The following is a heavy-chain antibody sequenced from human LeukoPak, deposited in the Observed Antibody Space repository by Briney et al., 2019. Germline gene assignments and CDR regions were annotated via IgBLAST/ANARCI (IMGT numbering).Heavy chain of an antibody. J-gene: IGHJ3*02. D-gene: IGHD3-16*01. CDR2: IYYSGST. CDR3: ASYIITHAFDI. V-gene: IGHV4-59*12. CDR1: GGSISSYY. Sequence: KSSETLSLTCTVSGGSISSYYWSWIRQPPGKGLEWIGYIYYSGSTNYNPSLKSRVTMSVDTSKKQFSLKLSSVIAADTAVYFCASYIITHAFDIWGQGTLGHVSS.